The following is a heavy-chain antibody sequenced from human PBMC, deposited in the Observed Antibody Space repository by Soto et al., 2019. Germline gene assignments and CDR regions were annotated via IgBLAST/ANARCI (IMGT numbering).Heavy chain of an antibody. J-gene: IGHJ4*02. CDR3: AKSSSSSTFDD. V-gene: IGHV3-23*01. Sequence: EVQLLESGGGLVQPGESLRLSCAASGFTFSSYAMSWVRQAPGKGLEWVSVISGSDDSTYYADSVKGRFTISRDNSKNTLYLQMNSLRAEDTAVYYCAKSSSSSTFDDWGQGTLVTVSS. CDR1: GFTFSSYA. D-gene: IGHD6-6*01. CDR2: ISGSDDST.